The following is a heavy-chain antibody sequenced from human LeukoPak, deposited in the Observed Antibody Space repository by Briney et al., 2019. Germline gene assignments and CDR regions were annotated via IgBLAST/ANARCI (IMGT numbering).Heavy chain of an antibody. V-gene: IGHV3-23*01. J-gene: IGHJ4*02. CDR2: ISGSGGST. CDR1: GFTFSSYA. D-gene: IGHD2-15*01. CDR3: AKMGEYCSGGSCYPNFVDG. Sequence: PGGSLRLSCAASGFTFSSYAMSWVRQAPGKGLEWVSAISGSGGSTYYADSVKGRFTISRDNSKNTLYLQMNSLRAEDTAVYYCAKMGEYCSGGSCYPNFVDGWGQGTLVTVSS.